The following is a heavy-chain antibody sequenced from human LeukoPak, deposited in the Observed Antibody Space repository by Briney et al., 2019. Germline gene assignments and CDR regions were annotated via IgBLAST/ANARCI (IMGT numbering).Heavy chain of an antibody. CDR3: AREVYYGSGRRFDL. CDR1: GFTFSSYT. CDR2: ISSNSRDI. D-gene: IGHD3-10*01. J-gene: IGHJ4*02. Sequence: GGSLRLSCAASGFTFSSYTMNWVRQAPGKGLEWVAAISSNSRDIFYADSVKGRFSISRDNTHNSLSLRMNSLGAEDTAVYYCAREVYYGSGRRFDLWGQGTLVTVSS. V-gene: IGHV3-21*01.